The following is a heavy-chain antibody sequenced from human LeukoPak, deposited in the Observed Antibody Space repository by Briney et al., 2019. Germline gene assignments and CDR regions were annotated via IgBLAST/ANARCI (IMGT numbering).Heavy chain of an antibody. D-gene: IGHD6-13*01. J-gene: IGHJ4*02. Sequence: GGSLRLSCAASGFAFSSYSMNWVRQAPGKGLEWVSSISSSSSYIYYADSVKGRFTISRDNAKNSLYLQMNSLRAEDTAVYYCAVAAAGTYDYWGQGTLVTVSS. CDR3: AVAAAGTYDY. CDR1: GFAFSSYS. V-gene: IGHV3-21*01. CDR2: ISSSSSYI.